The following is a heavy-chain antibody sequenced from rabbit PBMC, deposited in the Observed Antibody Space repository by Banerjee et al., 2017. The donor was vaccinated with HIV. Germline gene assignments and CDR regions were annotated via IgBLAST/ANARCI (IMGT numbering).Heavy chain of an antibody. CDR2: INTSSGNT. J-gene: IGHJ4*01. CDR3: ARSYDGINNYVYFGL. Sequence: VKPEGSLTLTCTASGFSFSSSYWICWVRQAPGKGLEWIACINTSSGNTVYASWAKGRFTISKTSSTTVTLQMTSLTAADTATYFCARSYDGINNYVYFGLWGPGTLVTVS. D-gene: IGHD8-1*01. CDR1: GFSFSSSYW. V-gene: IGHV1S45*01.